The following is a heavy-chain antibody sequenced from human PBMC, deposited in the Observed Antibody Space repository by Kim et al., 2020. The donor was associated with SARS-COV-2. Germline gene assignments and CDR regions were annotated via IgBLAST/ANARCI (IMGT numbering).Heavy chain of an antibody. J-gene: IGHJ4*02. V-gene: IGHV3-7*01. Sequence: GGSLRLSCAASGFTFRSYWMTWVRQAPGKGLEWVANIKHDGSETHYGDSVKGRFTISRDNAKNSLYVQMNSLRVEDTAVYYCAKEHWGPEYWGQGTRVTV. CDR1: GFTFRSYW. CDR3: AKEHWGPEY. CDR2: IKHDGSET. D-gene: IGHD7-27*01.